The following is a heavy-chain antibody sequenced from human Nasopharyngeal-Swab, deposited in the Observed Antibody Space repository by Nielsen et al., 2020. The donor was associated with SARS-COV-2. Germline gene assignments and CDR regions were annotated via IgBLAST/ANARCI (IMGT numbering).Heavy chain of an antibody. D-gene: IGHD3-10*01. CDR3: ARQRGSGSYWDYYYYAMDV. V-gene: IGHV3-11*04. CDR2: ISSSGSTI. CDR1: GFTFSDYY. J-gene: IGHJ6*02. Sequence: GGCLRLSCAASGFTFSDYYMSWIRQAPGKGLEWVSYISSSGSTIYYTDSVKGRFTISRDNAKNSLYLQMNSLRAADTAVYYCARQRGSGSYWDYYYYAMDVWGQGTTVTVSS.